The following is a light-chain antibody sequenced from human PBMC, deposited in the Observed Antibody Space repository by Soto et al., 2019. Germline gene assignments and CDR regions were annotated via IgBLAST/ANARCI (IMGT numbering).Light chain of an antibody. J-gene: IGKJ1*01. V-gene: IGKV3-15*01. CDR1: QSVSSN. CDR2: RAS. CDR3: QQYGSSWT. Sequence: EIVMTQSPATLSVSPGDRATLSCWASQSVSSNLAWYQKKPGQAPRLLVWRASIRATDMAARFSGSGSGTAFTLTISSLQPEDSAVYYCQQYGSSWTFGQGTKVDI.